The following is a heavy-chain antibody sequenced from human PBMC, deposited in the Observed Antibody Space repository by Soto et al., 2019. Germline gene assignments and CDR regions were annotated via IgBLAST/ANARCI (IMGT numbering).Heavy chain of an antibody. V-gene: IGHV4-31*03. CDR2: IYYSGST. J-gene: IGHJ5*01. CDR1: GGSITRGGYY. CDR3: AGVPTP. Sequence: QVQLQESGPGLVKPSQTLSLTCTVSGGSITRGGYYWSGIRQHPEKGLEWIGYIYYSGSTYYNPSLKSRVTISVDPSKNRFSLKLSSVTAADAAGYFCAGVPTPWGQGTLVTVSS.